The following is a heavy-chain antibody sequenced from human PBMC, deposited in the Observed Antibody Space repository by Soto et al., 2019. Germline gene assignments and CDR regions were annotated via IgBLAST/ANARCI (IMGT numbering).Heavy chain of an antibody. D-gene: IGHD3-16*01. V-gene: IGHV3-53*01. CDR3: TSSGYDYDY. CDR2: FYSFGHT. CDR1: EFDVSKNY. Sequence: PGGSLRLSCAASEFDVSKNYMSWVRQAPGKGLEWVSVFYSFGHTYYPDSVKGRFTISRDDSKNTLYLQMNSLRAEDTAVYYCTSSGYDYDYWGQGTLVTVSS. J-gene: IGHJ4*02.